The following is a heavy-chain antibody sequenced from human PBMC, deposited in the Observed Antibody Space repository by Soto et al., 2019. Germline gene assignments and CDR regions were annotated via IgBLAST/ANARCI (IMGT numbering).Heavy chain of an antibody. CDR3: GIGTVMDHDFGDH. CDR2: ISSDGSST. D-gene: IGHD4-17*01. CDR1: GFTFSNYW. J-gene: IGHJ4*02. V-gene: IGHV3-74*01. Sequence: EVQLVESGGGLVQPGGSLRLSCAASGFTFSNYWMHWVRQVPRKGLVLVSRISSDGSSTSYADSVKGRFIISRDNAKNTLYLQVNSLRADYTSMNYCGIGTVMDHDFGDHLCKGTLVAVSS.